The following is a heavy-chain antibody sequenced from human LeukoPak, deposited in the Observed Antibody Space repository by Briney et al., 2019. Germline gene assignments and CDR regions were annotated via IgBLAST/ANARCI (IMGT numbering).Heavy chain of an antibody. CDR1: GDSVSSNGVA. J-gene: IGHJ4*02. V-gene: IGHV6-1*01. Sequence: SETLSLTCAISGDSVSSNGVAWNWIRQSPSRGLEWLGRTYYGSKWSNDYALSVKSRITINPDTSKDQFSLHLNSVTPDDTAVYYCTRGRNSAFDYWGQGTLVTVSS. CDR2: TYYGSKWSN. D-gene: IGHD1-14*01. CDR3: TRGRNSAFDY.